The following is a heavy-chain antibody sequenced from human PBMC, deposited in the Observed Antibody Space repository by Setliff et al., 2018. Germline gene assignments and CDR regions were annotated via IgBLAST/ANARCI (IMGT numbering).Heavy chain of an antibody. D-gene: IGHD5-12*01. CDR3: ARRDIVTTSLDY. V-gene: IGHV3-33*01. J-gene: IGHJ4*02. Sequence: PGGSLRLSCAASGFTFSSYGMHWVRQAPGKGLEWVAVIWYDGSNKYYADSVKGRFTISRDNSKNTLYLQMNSLRAEDTAAYYCARRDIVTTSLDYWGQGTPVTVSS. CDR1: GFTFSSYG. CDR2: IWYDGSNK.